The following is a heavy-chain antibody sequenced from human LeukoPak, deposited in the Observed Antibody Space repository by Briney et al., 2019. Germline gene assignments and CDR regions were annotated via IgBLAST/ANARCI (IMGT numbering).Heavy chain of an antibody. J-gene: IGHJ5*02. CDR3: ARVCCGSWYYNWFDP. D-gene: IGHD6-13*01. V-gene: IGHV4-39*01. Sequence: KPSETLSLTCTVSGGSISSSDYLWAWVRQPPGKGLEWIGDFYYNGVTSYDPSLKSRVTISVDTSKNQFSLNLTSVTAADTAVYYCARVCCGSWYYNWFDPWGQGTLVTVSS. CDR2: FYYNGVT. CDR1: GGSISSSDYL.